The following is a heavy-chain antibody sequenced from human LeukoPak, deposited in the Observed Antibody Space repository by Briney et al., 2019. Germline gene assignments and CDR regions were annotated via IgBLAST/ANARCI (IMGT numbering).Heavy chain of an antibody. Sequence: GGSLRLSCAASGLTFSSDWMHWVRQAPGKGLVWVSRINSDGSSTSYADSVKGRFTISRDNAKNTLYLQMNSLRAEDTAVYYCARAPLYSNYGDYWGQGTLVTVSS. CDR3: ARAPLYSNYGDY. J-gene: IGHJ4*02. V-gene: IGHV3-74*01. D-gene: IGHD4-11*01. CDR1: GLTFSSDW. CDR2: INSDGSST.